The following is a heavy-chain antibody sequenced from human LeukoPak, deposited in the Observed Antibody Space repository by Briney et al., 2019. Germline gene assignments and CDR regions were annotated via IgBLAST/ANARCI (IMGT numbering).Heavy chain of an antibody. J-gene: IGHJ2*01. CDR3: AREGSSAWPTTGYFHL. CDR2: ITPTVGCP. V-gene: IGHV1-46*01. CDR1: GYTFTNYY. Sequence: GSVKVSCKASGYTFTNYYMHWVRQAPGQGLEWMGIITPTVGCPSTAQTFQGRFTELRDTSTSTAYIALNTLTSEDTAIYYCAREGSSAWPTTGYFHLWGRGTLVTLSS. D-gene: IGHD6-25*01.